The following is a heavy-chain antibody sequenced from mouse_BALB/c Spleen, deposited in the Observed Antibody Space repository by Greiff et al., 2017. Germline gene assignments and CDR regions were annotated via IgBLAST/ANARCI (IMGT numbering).Heavy chain of an antibody. CDR2: ISSGGSYT. D-gene: IGHD4-1*01. CDR1: GFTFSSYA. J-gene: IGHJ2*01. CDR3: AKTGTFDY. V-gene: IGHV5-9-3*01. Sequence: EVKLMESGGGLVKPGGSLKLSCAASGFTFSSYAMSWVRQTPEKRLEWVATISSGGSYTYYPDSVKGRFTISRDNAKNTLYLQMSSLRSEDTAMYYCAKTGTFDYWGQGTTLTVSS.